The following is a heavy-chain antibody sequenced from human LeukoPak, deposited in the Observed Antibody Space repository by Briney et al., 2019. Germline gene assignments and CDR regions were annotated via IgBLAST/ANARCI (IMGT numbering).Heavy chain of an antibody. CDR1: GGSISSSSYY. J-gene: IGHJ6*03. V-gene: IGHV4-39*01. Sequence: SETLSLTCTVSGGSISSSSYYWGWIRQPPGKGLEWIGGIYYSGSTYYNPSLKSRVTISVDTSKNQFSLKLSSVTAADTAVYYCARETYSAWELIYYYYCYMDVWGKGTTVTVSS. CDR2: IYYSGST. CDR3: ARETYSAWELIYYYYCYMDV. D-gene: IGHD1-26*01.